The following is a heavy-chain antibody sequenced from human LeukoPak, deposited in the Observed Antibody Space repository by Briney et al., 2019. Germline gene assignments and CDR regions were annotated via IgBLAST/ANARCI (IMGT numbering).Heavy chain of an antibody. V-gene: IGHV3-7*03. J-gene: IGHJ4*02. Sequence: GGSLRLSCAASGFMFSSNWMSWVRLAPGKGLEWVANIKEGGTETYYVDSVKGRFTISRDNAKNSLYLQMNSLRVEDTAVYYCAKEGRSLQTYWGQGTLVTVSS. CDR1: GFMFSSNW. D-gene: IGHD5-24*01. CDR3: AKEGRSLQTY. CDR2: IKEGGTET.